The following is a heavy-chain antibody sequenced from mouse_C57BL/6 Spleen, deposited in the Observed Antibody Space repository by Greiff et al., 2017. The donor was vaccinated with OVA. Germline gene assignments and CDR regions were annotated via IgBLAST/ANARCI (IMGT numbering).Heavy chain of an antibody. CDR2: IDPSDSYT. J-gene: IGHJ2*01. CDR3: ARCNYYGSGYYFDY. CDR1: GYTFTSYW. V-gene: IGHV1-69*01. D-gene: IGHD1-1*01. Sequence: VQLQQPGAELVMPGASVKLSCKASGYTFTSYWMHWVKQRPGQGLEWIGEIDPSDSYTNYNQNFKGKSTLTVDKSSSTAYMQLSSLTSEDSAVYYCARCNYYGSGYYFDYWGQGTTLTVSS.